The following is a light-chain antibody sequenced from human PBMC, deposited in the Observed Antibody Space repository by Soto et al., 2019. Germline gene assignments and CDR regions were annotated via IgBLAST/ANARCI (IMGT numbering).Light chain of an antibody. CDR2: DVT. Sequence: QPVLTQPASVSGSPGQSITISCTGTSSDVGGYNYVSWYQQHPGKAPKLMIYDVTNRPSGVSNRFSGSKSGNTASPTISGLQAEDEADYYCSSYTSSSTPLVFGGGTKLTVL. CDR1: SSDVGGYNY. CDR3: SSYTSSSTPLV. J-gene: IGLJ3*02. V-gene: IGLV2-14*01.